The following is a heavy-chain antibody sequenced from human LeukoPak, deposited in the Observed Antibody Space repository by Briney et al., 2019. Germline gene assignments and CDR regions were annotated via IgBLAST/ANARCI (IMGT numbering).Heavy chain of an antibody. D-gene: IGHD1/OR15-1a*01. Sequence: SETLSLTCTVSGGSISSGDYSWSWIRQHPGTGLEWIGYIFYTGSTYYNPSLKSRLTISVDTSKNQFSLKLSSVTAADTAVYYCAREVWNIRNPGAWLDPWGQGSLVIVSS. V-gene: IGHV4-31*03. CDR3: AREVWNIRNPGAWLDP. CDR1: GGSISSGDYS. J-gene: IGHJ5*02. CDR2: IFYTGST.